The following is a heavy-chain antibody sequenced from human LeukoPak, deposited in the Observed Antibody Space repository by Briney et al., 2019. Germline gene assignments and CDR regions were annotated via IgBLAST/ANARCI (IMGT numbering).Heavy chain of an antibody. Sequence: GGSLRLSCAASGFTFSSYTLNWVRQAPGKGLEWVSSISGSGSYIYYADSVKGRFTISRDNAKSSLYLQMNSLRAEDTAVYYCARDLKYYDSSGYHTDWGQGTLVTVFS. J-gene: IGHJ4*02. V-gene: IGHV3-21*01. D-gene: IGHD3-22*01. CDR2: ISGSGSYI. CDR3: ARDLKYYDSSGYHTD. CDR1: GFTFSSYT.